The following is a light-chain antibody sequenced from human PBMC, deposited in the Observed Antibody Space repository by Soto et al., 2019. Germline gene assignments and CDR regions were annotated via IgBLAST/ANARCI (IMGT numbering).Light chain of an antibody. J-gene: IGKJ4*01. CDR2: SAS. Sequence: DIQLTQSPSFLSASVVDTVTTTCRASQALSNYLAWYQQKPGKAPDLLIYSASTLQSGVPSRFSGSGSETEFSLTIRALQPEDFATYYCQQLSRYPLTFGGGTKVDIK. CDR1: QALSNY. CDR3: QQLSRYPLT. V-gene: IGKV1-9*01.